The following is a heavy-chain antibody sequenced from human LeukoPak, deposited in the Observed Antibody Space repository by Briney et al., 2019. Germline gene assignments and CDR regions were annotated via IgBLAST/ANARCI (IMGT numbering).Heavy chain of an antibody. Sequence: PGGSLRLSCAASGFTFSSYAMSWVRQAPGKGREGVSAFSGSGGSTFCADSVKGRFTLPRDNSKNALYLQMNSLRAEDTAVYYCAKDALLVPAADFDYWGQGTLVTVSS. CDR1: GFTFSSYA. D-gene: IGHD2-2*01. CDR2: FSGSGGST. J-gene: IGHJ4*02. CDR3: AKDALLVPAADFDY. V-gene: IGHV3-23*01.